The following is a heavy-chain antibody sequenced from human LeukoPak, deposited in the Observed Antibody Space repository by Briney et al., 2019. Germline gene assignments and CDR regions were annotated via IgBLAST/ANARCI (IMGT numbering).Heavy chain of an antibody. J-gene: IGHJ3*02. CDR3: AREVLSSGWYDAFDI. V-gene: IGHV4-34*01. D-gene: IGHD6-19*01. CDR2: INHSGST. Sequence: SETLSLTCAVYGVSFSGYYWSWIRQPPGKGLEWIGEINHSGSTNYNPSLKSRVTISVDTSKNQFSLKLSSVTAADTAVYYCAREVLSSGWYDAFDIWGQGTMVTVSS. CDR1: GVSFSGYY.